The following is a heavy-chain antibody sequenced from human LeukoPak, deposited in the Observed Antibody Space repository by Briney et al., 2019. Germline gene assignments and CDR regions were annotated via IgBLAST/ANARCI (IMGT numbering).Heavy chain of an antibody. Sequence: PGGSLRLSCAASGFTFSIYSMNWVRQAPGKGLEWVSSISSSSSYIYYADSVKGRFTISRDNAKNSLYLQMNSLRAEDTAVCYCARDFAIQLWTRPYDYWGQGTLVTVSS. CDR3: ARDFAIQLWTRPYDY. V-gene: IGHV3-21*01. CDR2: ISSSSSYI. J-gene: IGHJ4*02. D-gene: IGHD5-18*01. CDR1: GFTFSIYS.